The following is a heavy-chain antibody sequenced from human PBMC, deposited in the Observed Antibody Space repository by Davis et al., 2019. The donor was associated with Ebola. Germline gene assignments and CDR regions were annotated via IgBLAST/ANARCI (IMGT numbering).Heavy chain of an antibody. CDR1: GGSISSGGYY. Sequence: LRLSCTVSGGSISSGGYYWSWIRQHPGKGLEWIGYSYYSGSTYYNPSLKSRVTISVDTSKNQFSLKLSSVTAADTAVYYCARLVAATYRLDYWGQGTLVTVSS. D-gene: IGHD2-15*01. CDR3: ARLVAATYRLDY. V-gene: IGHV4-31*03. J-gene: IGHJ4*02. CDR2: SYYSGST.